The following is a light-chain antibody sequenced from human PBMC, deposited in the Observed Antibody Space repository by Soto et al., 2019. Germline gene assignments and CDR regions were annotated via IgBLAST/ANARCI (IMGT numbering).Light chain of an antibody. J-gene: IGLJ2*01. CDR1: SSNIGSNY. V-gene: IGLV1-47*01. CDR2: RNN. Sequence: QSALTQPPSASGTPGQRVTISCSGSSSNIGSNYVYWYQQLPGTAPKLLIYRNNQRPSGVPDRFSGSKSGTSASLAISGLRSEDEADYYCAAWDDSLSDVVFGGGTKLTVL. CDR3: AAWDDSLSDVV.